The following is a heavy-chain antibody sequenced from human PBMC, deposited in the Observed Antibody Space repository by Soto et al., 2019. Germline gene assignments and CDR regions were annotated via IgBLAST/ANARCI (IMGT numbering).Heavy chain of an antibody. D-gene: IGHD6-6*01. V-gene: IGHV3-30*03. CDR1: GFTFSSYA. CDR2: ISIRGGDE. CDR3: ARGTIVARQHLDY. J-gene: IGHJ4*02. Sequence: QVQLVESGGGVVQPGKSLRLSCAASGFTFSSYAMHWARQAPGQGLEWVTVISIRGGDEYYAESVRGRFTISRDDSKNTLDLQRDSLRVEDTAVYYCARGTIVARQHLDYWGQGTLVTVSS.